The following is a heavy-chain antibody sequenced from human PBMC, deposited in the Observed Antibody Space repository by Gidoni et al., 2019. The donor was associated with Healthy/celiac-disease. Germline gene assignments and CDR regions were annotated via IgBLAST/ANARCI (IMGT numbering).Heavy chain of an antibody. CDR1: GFTFRSYG. CDR3: AGGSSGYFDY. J-gene: IGHJ4*02. D-gene: IGHD6-6*01. CDR2: ISYDGSNK. V-gene: IGHV3-30*03. Sequence: QVQLVESGGGVVQPGRSLRLSCAASGFTFRSYGMHWVRQAPGKGLEWVAVISYDGSNKYYADSVKGRFTISRDNSKNTLYLQMNSLRAEDTAVYYCAGGSSGYFDYWGQGTLVTVSS.